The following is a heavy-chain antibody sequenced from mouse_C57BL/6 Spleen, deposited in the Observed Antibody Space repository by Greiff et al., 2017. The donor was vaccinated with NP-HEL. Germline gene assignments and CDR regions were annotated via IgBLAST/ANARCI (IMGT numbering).Heavy chain of an antibody. Sequence: QVQLQQPGAELVMPGASVKLSCKASGYTFTSYWMHWVKQRPGQGLEWIGEIDPSDSYTNYNQKFKGKSTLTVDKSSSTAYMQLSSLTSEDSAVYYWARSNWEGGFAYWGQGTLVTVSA. CDR1: GYTFTSYW. CDR2: IDPSDSYT. J-gene: IGHJ3*01. CDR3: ARSNWEGGFAY. V-gene: IGHV1-69*01. D-gene: IGHD4-1*01.